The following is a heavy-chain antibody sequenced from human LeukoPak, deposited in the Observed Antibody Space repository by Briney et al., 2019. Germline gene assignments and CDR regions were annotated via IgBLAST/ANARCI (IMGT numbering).Heavy chain of an antibody. CDR1: GYTFTSYA. CDR3: ARDNPTKTIYYFDY. J-gene: IGHJ4*02. V-gene: IGHV1-3*01. D-gene: IGHD2/OR15-2a*01. Sequence: ASVKVSCKASGYTFTSYAMHWVRQAPGQRLEWMGWINAGNGNTKYSQKFRGRVTITRDTSASTAYMELSSLRSEDTAVYYCARDNPTKTIYYFDYWGQGTLVTVSS. CDR2: INAGNGNT.